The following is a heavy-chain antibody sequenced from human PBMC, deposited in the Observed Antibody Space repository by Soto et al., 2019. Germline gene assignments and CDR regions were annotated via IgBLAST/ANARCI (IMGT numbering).Heavy chain of an antibody. D-gene: IGHD5-12*01. Sequence: PSETLSLTCAVYGGSFSGYSRNWIRQPPGKGLEWIGEINHSGSTNYNPSLKSRVTISLDTSKNQFSLRLTSLTAADTAVYFCARAPQIVAMGRPFDYWGQGILVTVSS. V-gene: IGHV4-34*01. CDR2: INHSGST. J-gene: IGHJ4*02. CDR3: ARAPQIVAMGRPFDY. CDR1: GGSFSGYS.